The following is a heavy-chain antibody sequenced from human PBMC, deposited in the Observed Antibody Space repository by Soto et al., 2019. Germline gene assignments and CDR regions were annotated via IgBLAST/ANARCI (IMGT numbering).Heavy chain of an antibody. CDR1: GGSVSSGSYY. Sequence: SETLSLTCTVSGGSVSSGSYYWSWIRQPPGKGLEWIGYIYYSGSTNYNPSLKSRVTISVDTSKNQFSLKLSSATAADTAVYYCASYGDYMYAFDIWGQGTMVTVSS. CDR3: ASYGDYMYAFDI. CDR2: IYYSGST. D-gene: IGHD4-17*01. V-gene: IGHV4-61*01. J-gene: IGHJ3*02.